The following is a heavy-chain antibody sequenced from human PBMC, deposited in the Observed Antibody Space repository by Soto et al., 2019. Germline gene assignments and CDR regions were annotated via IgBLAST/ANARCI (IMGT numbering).Heavy chain of an antibody. D-gene: IGHD6-13*01. CDR2: IYPGDSDT. CDR3: ARRETLGVAAGTPYPSGYYYGTDV. Sequence: GESLKISCKGSGYSFTSYWIGWVRQMPGKGLEWMGIIYPGDSDTRYSPSFQGQVTISADKSISTAYLQWSSLKASDTAMYYCARRETLGVAAGTPYPSGYYYGTDVWGQGTTVTGSS. J-gene: IGHJ6*02. CDR1: GYSFTSYW. V-gene: IGHV5-51*01.